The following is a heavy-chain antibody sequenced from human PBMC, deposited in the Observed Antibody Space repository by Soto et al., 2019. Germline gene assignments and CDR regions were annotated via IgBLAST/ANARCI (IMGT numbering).Heavy chain of an antibody. Sequence: PGGSLRLSCAASGFTFSNYAMSWVRLAPGKGLEWVSTISGSGGNTYYADSVKGRFTISRDNSKNTVYLQMNSLRAEDTAIYYCAKERGYTYGAVDSWGQGTLVTVSS. CDR1: GFTFSNYA. D-gene: IGHD5-18*01. J-gene: IGHJ4*02. CDR3: AKERGYTYGAVDS. CDR2: ISGSGGNT. V-gene: IGHV3-23*01.